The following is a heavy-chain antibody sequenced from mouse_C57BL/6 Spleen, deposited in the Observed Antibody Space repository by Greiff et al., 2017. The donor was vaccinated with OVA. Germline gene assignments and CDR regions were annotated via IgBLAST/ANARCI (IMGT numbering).Heavy chain of an antibody. CDR2: IHPNSGST. CDR3: ARNYYGTPFAY. CDR1: GYTFTSYW. D-gene: IGHD1-1*01. V-gene: IGHV1-64*01. Sequence: VQLQQPGAELVKPGASVKLSCKASGYTFTSYWMHWVKQRPGQGLEWIGMIHPNSGSTNYNEKFKSKATLTVDTSSSTAYMQLSGLASEDSAVDCCARNYYGTPFAYWGQGTLVTVSA. J-gene: IGHJ3*01.